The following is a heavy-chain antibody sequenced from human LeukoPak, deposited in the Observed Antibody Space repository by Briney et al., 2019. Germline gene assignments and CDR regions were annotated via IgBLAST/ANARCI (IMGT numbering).Heavy chain of an antibody. Sequence: SGTLSLTCAVSGGSISSSNWWSWLRQPPGKGLEWIGEIYHSGSTNYNPSLKSRVTISVDKSKNQFSLKLSSVTAADTAVYYCARIDGYSSGLTYFDYWGQGTLVTVSS. CDR1: GGSISSSNW. D-gene: IGHD6-19*01. CDR3: ARIDGYSSGLTYFDY. V-gene: IGHV4-4*02. CDR2: IYHSGST. J-gene: IGHJ4*02.